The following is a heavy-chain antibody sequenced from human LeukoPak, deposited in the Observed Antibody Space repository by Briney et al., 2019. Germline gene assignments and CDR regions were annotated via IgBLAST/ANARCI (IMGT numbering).Heavy chain of an antibody. CDR3: ARDQYYGSGMYGMDV. CDR2: INSDGSAT. V-gene: IGHV3-74*01. Sequence: PGGSLRLSCAASGFTFSNYWMRWVRQAPGKGLVWVSRINSDGSATNYADSVKGRFTISRDNAKNSLYLQMNSLRAEDTAVYYCARDQYYGSGMYGMDVWGQGTTVTVSS. J-gene: IGHJ6*02. D-gene: IGHD3-10*01. CDR1: GFTFSNYW.